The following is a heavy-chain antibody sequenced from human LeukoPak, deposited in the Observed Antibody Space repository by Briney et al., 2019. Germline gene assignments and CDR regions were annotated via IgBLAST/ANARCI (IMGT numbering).Heavy chain of an antibody. CDR1: GFIVSNNH. Sequence: GGSLRLSCAASGFIVSNNHINWIRQAPGKGLEWVSIIYSGDTTYYSDSVKGRFILSSDNSKNMLYLQMNSLRVEDTAVYYCARGGPIGYCSGGSCYLDYWGQGTLVTVSS. J-gene: IGHJ4*02. V-gene: IGHV3-66*01. CDR3: ARGGPIGYCSGGSCYLDY. CDR2: IYSGDTT. D-gene: IGHD2-15*01.